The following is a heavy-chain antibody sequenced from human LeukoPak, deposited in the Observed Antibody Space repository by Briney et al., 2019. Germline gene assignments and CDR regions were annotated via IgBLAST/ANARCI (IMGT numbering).Heavy chain of an antibody. D-gene: IGHD5-12*01. CDR3: ARERTGYSGYAGSYWYFDL. CDR1: GGSISSGGYY. V-gene: IGHV4-31*03. CDR2: IYYSGST. J-gene: IGHJ2*01. Sequence: SQTLSLTCTVSGGSISSGGYYWSWIRQHPGKGLEWIGYIYYSGSTYYNPSLKSRVTISVDTSKNQFSLKLSSVTAADTAVYYCARERTGYSGYAGSYWYFDLWGRGTLVTVSS.